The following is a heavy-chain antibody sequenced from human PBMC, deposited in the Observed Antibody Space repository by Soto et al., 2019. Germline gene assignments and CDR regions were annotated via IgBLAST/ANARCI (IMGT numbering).Heavy chain of an antibody. D-gene: IGHD3-10*01. CDR2: VYHSGTT. Sequence: SETLSLTCTVSGASIRGYYWSWIRQSPGKGPEWIGCVYHSGTTNYNPSLESRVTMSLDTSRSHFSLKLTAVTAADTAIYYCATRPPGATFFGVFDYWSQGTLVTVSS. CDR1: GASIRGYY. J-gene: IGHJ4*02. CDR3: ATRPPGATFFGVFDY. V-gene: IGHV4-59*13.